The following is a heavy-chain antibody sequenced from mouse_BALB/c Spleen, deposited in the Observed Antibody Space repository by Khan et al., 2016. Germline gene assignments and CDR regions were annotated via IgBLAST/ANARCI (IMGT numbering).Heavy chain of an antibody. J-gene: IGHJ1*01. CDR1: GYSITSDYA. V-gene: IGHV3-2*02. CDR2: ISYSGST. Sequence: EVQLQESGPGLVKPSQSLSLTCTVTGYSITSDYAWNWIRQFPGNKLEWMGYISYSGSTSYNPSLKSRISITRDTSKNQFFLQLNSVTTEDTATYYCVKKTYSWYFDVWGAGTTVTVSS. D-gene: IGHD2-12*01. CDR3: VKKTYSWYFDV.